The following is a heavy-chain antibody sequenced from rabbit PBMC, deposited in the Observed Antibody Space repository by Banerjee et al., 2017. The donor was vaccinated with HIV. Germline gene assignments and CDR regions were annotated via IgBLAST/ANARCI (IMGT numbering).Heavy chain of an antibody. V-gene: IGHV1S45*01. CDR1: GFSFSSGYD. CDR3: ARTYHNDGVIRGDCFGL. J-gene: IGHJ4*01. CDR2: IYPDYGST. Sequence: QEQLEESGGDLVKPGASLTLTCTASGFSFSSGYDMCWVRQAPGKGLEWIACIYPDYGSTDYASWAKGRFTVSKTSSTTVTLQMTSLTAADTATYFCARTYHNDGVIRGDCFGLWGQGTLVTVS. D-gene: IGHD2-1*01.